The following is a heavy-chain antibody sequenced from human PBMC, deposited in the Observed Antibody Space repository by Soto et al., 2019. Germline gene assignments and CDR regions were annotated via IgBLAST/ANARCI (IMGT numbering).Heavy chain of an antibody. CDR3: ARPYGACVPV. J-gene: IGHJ4*02. Sequence: PSETLSLTCTVSGGSISSYYWSWIRQPPGKGLEWIGYIYYSGSTNYNPSLKSRVTISVDTSKNQFSLKLSSVTAADTAVYYCARPYGACVPVWAQGPPLTVS. CDR1: GGSISSYY. D-gene: IGHD4-17*01. V-gene: IGHV4-59*08. CDR2: IYYSGST.